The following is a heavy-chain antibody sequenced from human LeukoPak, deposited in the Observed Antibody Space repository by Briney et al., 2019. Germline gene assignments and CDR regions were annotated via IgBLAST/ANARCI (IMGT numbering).Heavy chain of an antibody. CDR3: ARGRWLQFSD. CDR1: GGSLNSPNYY. Sequence: SETLSLTCIVSGGSLNSPNYYWGWIRQPPGKGLEWIGTIYYTGTTYYNPSLKSRLTISVDTSKNQFSLKLTSVTAADTAVYYCARGRWLQFSDWGPGTLVTVSS. D-gene: IGHD5-24*01. V-gene: IGHV4-39*01. J-gene: IGHJ4*02. CDR2: IYYTGTT.